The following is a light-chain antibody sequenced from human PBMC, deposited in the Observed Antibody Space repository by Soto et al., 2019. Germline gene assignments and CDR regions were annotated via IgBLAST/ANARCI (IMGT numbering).Light chain of an antibody. CDR1: SSDVGAHNF. Sequence: QSALAQPASVSGSPGQAITTSCSGSSSDVGAHNFVSWYQHHPGKAPKLMIYEVSNRPPGVSNRFSGSKSGNTASLTISGLQAEDEADYYCNSYTSSNTYVFGSGTKVTVL. J-gene: IGLJ1*01. CDR2: EVS. V-gene: IGLV2-14*01. CDR3: NSYTSSNTYV.